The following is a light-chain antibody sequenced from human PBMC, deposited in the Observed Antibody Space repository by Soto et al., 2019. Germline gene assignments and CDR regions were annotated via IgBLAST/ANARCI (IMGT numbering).Light chain of an antibody. J-gene: IGKJ1*01. Sequence: DIQMTQSPSSLSASVGDRVTITCRASQSISNFLKWYQQKPGKAPKLLIYAASSFQSGVPSRFSGSGSGTDFTLTISSLQPEDFATYYCQQSYSTPRTFGQGTKVEIK. CDR2: AAS. CDR1: QSISNF. CDR3: QQSYSTPRT. V-gene: IGKV1-39*01.